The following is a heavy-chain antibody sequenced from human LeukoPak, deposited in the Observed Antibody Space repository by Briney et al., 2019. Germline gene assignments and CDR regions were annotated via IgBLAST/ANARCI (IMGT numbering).Heavy chain of an antibody. V-gene: IGHV3-7*01. CDR1: GFSMSVYW. CDR2: IKQDGSER. J-gene: IGHJ4*02. D-gene: IGHD3-22*01. Sequence: GGSLRLSCEASGFSMSVYWMSWVRQAPGEGLEWVGNIKQDGSERNYVDSVKGRFTISRDNAKKSLYLQMNSLRAEDTAVYYCARDWGAYYHFFDYWGQGTLVTVSS. CDR3: ARDWGAYYHFFDY.